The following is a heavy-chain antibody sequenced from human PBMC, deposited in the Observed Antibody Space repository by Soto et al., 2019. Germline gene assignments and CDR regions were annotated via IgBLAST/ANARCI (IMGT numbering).Heavy chain of an antibody. CDR1: GFAFSSYW. D-gene: IGHD6-13*01. CDR3: ARAGSTGRPDAFDI. V-gene: IGHV3-7*01. CDR2: IKQDGSEK. Sequence: GGSLRLSCAASGFAFSSYWMSWVRQAPGKGLEWVANIKQDGSEKYYADSVKGRFTISRDNAKNSLYLQMNSLRAEDTAVYYCARAGSTGRPDAFDIWGQGTMVTVSS. J-gene: IGHJ3*02.